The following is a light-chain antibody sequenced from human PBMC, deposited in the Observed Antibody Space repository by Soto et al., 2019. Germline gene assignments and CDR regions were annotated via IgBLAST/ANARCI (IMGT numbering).Light chain of an antibody. CDR2: LGS. CDR1: QSLLHSNGYNY. J-gene: IGKJ1*01. CDR3: MQALQSPRT. V-gene: IGKV2-28*01. Sequence: DIVMTQSPLSLPVTPGEPASISCRSSQSLLHSNGYNYLGWYLQKPGQSPQLLIYLGSNRSSGVPERFSGSGSGTDLTLKISRVEAEDVGVYYCMQALQSPRTFGQGTKVEIK.